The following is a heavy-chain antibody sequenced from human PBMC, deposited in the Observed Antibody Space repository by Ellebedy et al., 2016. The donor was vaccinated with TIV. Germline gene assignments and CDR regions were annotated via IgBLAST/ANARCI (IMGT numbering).Heavy chain of an antibody. V-gene: IGHV3-7*01. J-gene: IGHJ6*04. Sequence: GGSLRLSXAVSGFTLNNYWMSWVRQAPGKGLEWVANINQDGSEKYYVDSVKGRFTISRDNAKNLLYLQMNRLRTEDTAMYYCVRDTNGYSAVWGKGITLTVSS. CDR1: GFTLNNYW. D-gene: IGHD5-18*01. CDR3: VRDTNGYSAV. CDR2: INQDGSEK.